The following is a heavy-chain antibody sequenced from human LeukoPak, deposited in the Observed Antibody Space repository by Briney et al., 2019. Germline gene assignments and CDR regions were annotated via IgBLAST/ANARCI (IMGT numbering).Heavy chain of an antibody. Sequence: ASVKVSCKAFGYTFIGYYVHWVRQAPGQGLEWMGIINPSGGSTSYAQKFQGRVTMTRDTSTSTVYMELSSLRSEDTAVYYCARDVGDPWGQGTLVTVSS. CDR1: GYTFIGYY. V-gene: IGHV1-46*01. CDR2: INPSGGST. J-gene: IGHJ5*02. D-gene: IGHD1-26*01. CDR3: ARDVGDP.